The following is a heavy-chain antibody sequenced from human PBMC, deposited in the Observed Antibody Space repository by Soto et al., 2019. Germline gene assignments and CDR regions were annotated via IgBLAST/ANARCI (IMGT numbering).Heavy chain of an antibody. J-gene: IGHJ5*02. CDR3: ARAAAGTDP. Sequence: SETLSLTCTVSGGSINSYYWSWIRQPPGKGLEWIGYIYYSGSTNYNPSLKSRVTISVDTSKNQFSLKLSSVTAADTAVYYCARAAAGTDPWGQGTLVTVSS. V-gene: IGHV4-59*01. D-gene: IGHD6-13*01. CDR1: GGSINSYY. CDR2: IYYSGST.